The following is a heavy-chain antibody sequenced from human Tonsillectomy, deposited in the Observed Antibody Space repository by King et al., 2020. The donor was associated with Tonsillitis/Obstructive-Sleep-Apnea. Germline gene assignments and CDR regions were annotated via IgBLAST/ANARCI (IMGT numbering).Heavy chain of an antibody. CDR1: GFTFSSYS. D-gene: IGHD3-3*01. J-gene: IGHJ4*02. CDR3: ARRIERFLEWFQSIDY. CDR2: ISSSSSTI. V-gene: IGHV3-48*02. Sequence: VQLVESGGGLVQPGGSLRLSCAASGFTFSSYSMNWVRQAPGKGLEWVSYISSSSSTIYYADSVKGRFTISRDNAKNSLYLQMNSLRDEDTAVYYCARRIERFLEWFQSIDYWGQGTLVTVSS.